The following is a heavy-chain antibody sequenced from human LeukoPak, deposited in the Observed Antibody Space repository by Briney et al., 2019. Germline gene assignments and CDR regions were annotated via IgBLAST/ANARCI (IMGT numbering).Heavy chain of an antibody. CDR3: ATDIAVAGTRPNY. D-gene: IGHD6-19*01. V-gene: IGHV1-24*01. CDR2: FDPEDGET. Sequence: GASVKVSCKVSGYTLTELSMRWVRQAPGKGLEWMGGFDPEDGETIYAQKFQGRVTMTEDTSTDTAYMELSSLRSEDTAVYYCATDIAVAGTRPNYWGQGTLVTVSS. J-gene: IGHJ4*02. CDR1: GYTLTELS.